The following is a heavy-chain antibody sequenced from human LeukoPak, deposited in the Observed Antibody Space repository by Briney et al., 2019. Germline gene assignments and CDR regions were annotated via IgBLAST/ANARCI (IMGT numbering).Heavy chain of an antibody. Sequence: ASVKVSCKASGGTFSSYAISWVRQAPGQGVERMGGIITIFGTANYAQKFQGRVTITADESTSTAYMELSSLRSEDTAVYYCARGGSGWYWGLDIWGQGTMVTVSS. CDR1: GGTFSSYA. CDR2: IITIFGTA. D-gene: IGHD6-19*01. V-gene: IGHV1-69*13. CDR3: ARGGSGWYWGLDI. J-gene: IGHJ3*02.